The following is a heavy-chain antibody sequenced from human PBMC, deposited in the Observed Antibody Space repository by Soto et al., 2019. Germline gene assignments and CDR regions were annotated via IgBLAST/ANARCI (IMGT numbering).Heavy chain of an antibody. CDR1: GYTFTSYA. V-gene: IGHV1-3*01. J-gene: IGHJ4*02. CDR3: AREYFWSGYYAFDY. D-gene: IGHD3-3*01. Sequence: GASVKVSCKASGYTFTSYAMHWVRQAPGQRLEWMGWINAGNGNTKYSQKFQGRVTITRDTSASTAYMELSSLRSEDTAVYYCAREYFWSGYYAFDYWGQGTPVTVSS. CDR2: INAGNGNT.